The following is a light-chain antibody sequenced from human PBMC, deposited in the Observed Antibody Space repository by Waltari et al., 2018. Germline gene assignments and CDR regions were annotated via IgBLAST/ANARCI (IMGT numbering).Light chain of an antibody. Sequence: SFELTQPPSLSVSPGQTARITCSGDALSKQYAHWHQQRPGLAPVLVIYKDRERPSGVPERFPGSSSGTTVTLTISGVQAEDEADYYCQSADSSGSVVFGGGTKLTVL. CDR1: ALSKQY. J-gene: IGLJ2*01. CDR3: QSADSSGSVV. CDR2: KDR. V-gene: IGLV3-25*03.